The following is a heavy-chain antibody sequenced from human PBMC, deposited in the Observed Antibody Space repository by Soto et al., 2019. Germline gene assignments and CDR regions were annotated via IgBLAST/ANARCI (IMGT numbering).Heavy chain of an antibody. J-gene: IGHJ4*02. Sequence: QVQLVESGGGVVQPGRSLRLSCAASGFTFSSYAMHWVRQAPGKGLEWVAVISYDGSNKYYADSVKGRFTISRDNSKNTLYLQMNSLRAEDTAVYYCARGGKLRKLHDYWGQGTLVTVSS. D-gene: IGHD4-17*01. CDR2: ISYDGSNK. CDR3: ARGGKLRKLHDY. CDR1: GFTFSSYA. V-gene: IGHV3-30-3*01.